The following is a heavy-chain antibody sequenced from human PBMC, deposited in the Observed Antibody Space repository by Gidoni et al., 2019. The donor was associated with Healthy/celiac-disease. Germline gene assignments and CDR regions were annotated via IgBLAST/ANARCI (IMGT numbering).Heavy chain of an antibody. Sequence: QVQLQESGPGLVKPSQTLSLTCTVSGGSLRRGGYYWSWIRQHPGKGLEWIGSIYYSGSTYDNPALKSRVTISVDTSKNQFSLKLSSVTAADTAVYYCARGDLGSSGSGPGYWGQGTLVTVSS. V-gene: IGHV4-31*03. CDR3: ARGDLGSSGSGPGY. CDR2: IYYSGST. J-gene: IGHJ4*02. CDR1: GGSLRRGGYY. D-gene: IGHD3-22*01.